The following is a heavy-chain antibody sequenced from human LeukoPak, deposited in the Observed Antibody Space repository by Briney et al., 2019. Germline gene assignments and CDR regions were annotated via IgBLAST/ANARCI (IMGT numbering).Heavy chain of an antibody. CDR1: GFTFRSYA. CDR2: ISFDGNVK. V-gene: IGHV3-30-3*01. Sequence: PGKSLRLSCAASGFTFRSYAIHWVRQAPGKGLEWVTFISFDGNVKYYADSVKGRFIISRDNSKNTVSLQMNSLRGEDTAVYYCASRSLDYFDYWGQGTLVTVSS. CDR3: ASRSLDYFDY. J-gene: IGHJ4*02.